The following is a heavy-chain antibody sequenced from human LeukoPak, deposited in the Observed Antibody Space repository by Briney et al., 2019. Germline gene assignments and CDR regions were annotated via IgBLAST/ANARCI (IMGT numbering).Heavy chain of an antibody. Sequence: QSGGSLRLSCAASGFTFSSYSMNWVRQAPGKGLEWVSYISSSSSTIYYADSVKGRFTISRDNAKNSLYLQMNSLRAEDTAVYYCARDNYGDYEYYFGYWGQGTLVTVSS. CDR1: GFTFSSYS. CDR2: ISSSSSTI. CDR3: ARDNYGDYEYYFGY. V-gene: IGHV3-48*01. J-gene: IGHJ4*02. D-gene: IGHD4-17*01.